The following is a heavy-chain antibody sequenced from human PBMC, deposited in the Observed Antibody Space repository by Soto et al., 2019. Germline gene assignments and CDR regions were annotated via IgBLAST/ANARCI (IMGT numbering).Heavy chain of an antibody. Sequence: GGSLRLSCAASGFTFSSYAMSWVRQAPGKGLEWVSAISGSGGSTYYADSVKGRFTISRDNSKNTLYLQMNSLRAEDTAVYYCAKSARLCSGGSCYSPHYYYYMDVWGKGTTVTVSS. CDR3: AKSARLCSGGSCYSPHYYYYMDV. CDR1: GFTFSSYA. J-gene: IGHJ6*03. V-gene: IGHV3-23*01. CDR2: ISGSGGST. D-gene: IGHD2-15*01.